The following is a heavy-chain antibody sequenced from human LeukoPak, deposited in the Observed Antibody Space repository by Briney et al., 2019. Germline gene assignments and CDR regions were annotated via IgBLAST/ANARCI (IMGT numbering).Heavy chain of an antibody. J-gene: IGHJ4*02. CDR2: INPYGSDT. D-gene: IGHD2-2*01. CDR3: TRVRVVVPSAFDYCDF. Sequence: GGSLRLSCAASGFTFSSYAMSWVRQASGKGLEWVANINPYGSDTYYADSVKGRFTISRDNAENSLYLQMNSLRAEDTAVYYCTRVRVVVPSAFDYCDFWGQGTPVTVSS. V-gene: IGHV3-7*01. CDR1: GFTFSSYA.